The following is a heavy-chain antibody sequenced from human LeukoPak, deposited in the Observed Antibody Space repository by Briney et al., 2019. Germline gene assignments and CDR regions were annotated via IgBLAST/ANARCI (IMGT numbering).Heavy chain of an antibody. Sequence: PGRSLRLSCAASGFTFDDYAMHWVRQAPGKGLEWVSGISWNSGSIGYADSVKGRFTISRDNAKNSLYLQMNSLRAGDTALYYCAKGTTVTSAFGFWGQGTMVTVSS. CDR1: GFTFDDYA. CDR3: AKGTTVTSAFGF. J-gene: IGHJ3*01. CDR2: ISWNSGSI. D-gene: IGHD4-17*01. V-gene: IGHV3-9*01.